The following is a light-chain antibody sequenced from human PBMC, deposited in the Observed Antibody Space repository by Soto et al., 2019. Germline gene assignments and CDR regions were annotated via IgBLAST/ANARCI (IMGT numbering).Light chain of an antibody. CDR3: QQYNNWPPGT. V-gene: IGKV1-16*01. CDR1: RGISLH. Sequence: DIQMTQSPSSLSASVGDRVTITCRASRGISLHLAWFQLKPGKAPRSLIYAASSLQRGVPSRFSGSGSGTEFTLTISSLQSEDFAVYYCQQYNNWPPGTFGQGTKVEIK. J-gene: IGKJ1*01. CDR2: AAS.